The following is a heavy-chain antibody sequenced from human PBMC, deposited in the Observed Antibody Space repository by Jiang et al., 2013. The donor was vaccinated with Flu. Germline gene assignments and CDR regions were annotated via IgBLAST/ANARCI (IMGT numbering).Heavy chain of an antibody. V-gene: IGHV4-59*01. D-gene: IGHD2-15*01. CDR1: GASIRNFY. CDR2: IFYSGPN. CDR3: AREGCTGDSCSMSLYYYPMDV. Sequence: TVSGASIRNFYWSWIRQPPGKGLEWIGYIFYSGPNIYNPSLQSRASISIDPSKNQFSLKLTSVTAADTAVYYCAREGCTGDSCSMSLYYYPMDVWGQGTPVTVSS. J-gene: IGHJ6*02.